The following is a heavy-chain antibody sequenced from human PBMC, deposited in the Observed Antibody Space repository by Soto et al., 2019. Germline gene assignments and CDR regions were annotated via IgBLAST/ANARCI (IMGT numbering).Heavy chain of an antibody. CDR2: ISSSSSYT. CDR1: GFTFSDYY. J-gene: IGHJ4*02. Sequence: GGSLRLSCAASGFTFSDYYMSWIRQAPGKGLEWVSYISSSSSYTNYADSVKGRFTISRDNAKNSLYLQMNSLRAEDTAVYYCARVGGYSSSWILYYFDYWGQGTLVTVLL. V-gene: IGHV3-11*06. D-gene: IGHD6-13*01. CDR3: ARVGGYSSSWILYYFDY.